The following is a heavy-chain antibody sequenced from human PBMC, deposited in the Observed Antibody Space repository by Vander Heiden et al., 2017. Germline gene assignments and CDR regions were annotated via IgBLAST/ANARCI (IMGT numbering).Heavy chain of an antibody. D-gene: IGHD3-3*01. J-gene: IGHJ5*02. CDR3: ARDRRTSTYYDFWSGYVVSWFDP. Sequence: QVQLVQSGAEVKKPGASVKVSCKASGYTFTSYDINWVRQATGQGLEWMGWMNPNRGNTGYAQKFQGRVTMTRNTSISTAYMELSSLRSEETAVYYCARDRRTSTYYDFWSGYVVSWFDPWGQGTLVTVSS. CDR2: MNPNRGNT. V-gene: IGHV1-8*01. CDR1: GYTFTSYD.